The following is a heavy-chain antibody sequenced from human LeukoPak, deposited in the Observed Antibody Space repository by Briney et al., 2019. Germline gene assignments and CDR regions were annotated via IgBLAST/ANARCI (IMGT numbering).Heavy chain of an antibody. V-gene: IGHV1-2*02. D-gene: IGHD3-9*01. J-gene: IGHJ3*02. Sequence: AASVKVSCKASGYTFTGYYMHWVRQAPGQGLEWMGWINPNSGGTNYAQKFQGRVTMTRDTSISTAYMELSRLRSEDTAVYYCATTDILTGYYSRGDPFDIWGQGTMVTVSS. CDR1: GYTFTGYY. CDR3: ATTDILTGYYSRGDPFDI. CDR2: INPNSGGT.